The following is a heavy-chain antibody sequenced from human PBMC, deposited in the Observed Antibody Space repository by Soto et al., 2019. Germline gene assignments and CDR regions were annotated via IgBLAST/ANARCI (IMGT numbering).Heavy chain of an antibody. J-gene: IGHJ4*02. CDR1: GGTFSSYA. CDR2: IIPIFGTA. CDR3: ARDGTYYDILTGYSRFGY. Sequence: GASVKVCCKDSGGTFSSYASRWVRQAHGQGLEWMGGIIPIFGTANYAQKFQGRVTISADESTSTAYMELSSLRSEDTAVYYCARDGTYYDILTGYSRFGYWGQGTLGTVSS. V-gene: IGHV1-69*13. D-gene: IGHD3-9*01.